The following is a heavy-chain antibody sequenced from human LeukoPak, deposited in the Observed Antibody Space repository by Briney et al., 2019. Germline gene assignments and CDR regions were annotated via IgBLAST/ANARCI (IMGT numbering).Heavy chain of an antibody. CDR2: ISGIGGST. D-gene: IGHD2-2*01. J-gene: IGHJ4*02. CDR1: GFTFSNHA. V-gene: IGHV3-23*01. CDR3: AKGPTSYCSSASCYVDY. Sequence: GGSLRLSCAASGFTFSNHAMSWVRQAPGKGLEWVSGISGIGGSTCYADSVKGRFTISRDNSKNTLYPQMNSLRAEDTAVYYCAKGPTSYCSSASCYVDYWGQGTLVTVSS.